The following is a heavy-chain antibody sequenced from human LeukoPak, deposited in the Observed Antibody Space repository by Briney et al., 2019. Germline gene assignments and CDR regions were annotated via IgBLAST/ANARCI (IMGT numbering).Heavy chain of an antibody. V-gene: IGHV3-23*01. Sequence: PGGSLRLPCAASGFMFSSYAMTWVRQAPGKGLEWVSGIDTGGSTFYADSVKGRFIISRDNSKTTLYLQMNSLRIEDTAVYFCARLNDHYGSGNYVYWGQGTLVTVSS. CDR3: ARLNDHYGSGNYVY. CDR2: IDTGGST. D-gene: IGHD3-10*01. CDR1: GFMFSSYA. J-gene: IGHJ4*02.